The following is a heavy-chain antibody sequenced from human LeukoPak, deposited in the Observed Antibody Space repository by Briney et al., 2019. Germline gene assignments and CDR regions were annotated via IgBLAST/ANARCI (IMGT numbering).Heavy chain of an antibody. J-gene: IGHJ4*02. CDR2: INPSGGST. D-gene: IGHD1-26*01. CDR1: GYTFTSYY. Sequence: ASVKVSCKASGYTFTSYYMHWVRQAPGQGLEWMGIINPSGGSTSYAQKFQGRVTMARDMSTSTVYMELSSLRSEDTAVYYCARDRGWELRWFELDYWGQGTLVTVSS. CDR3: ARDRGWELRWFELDY. V-gene: IGHV1-46*01.